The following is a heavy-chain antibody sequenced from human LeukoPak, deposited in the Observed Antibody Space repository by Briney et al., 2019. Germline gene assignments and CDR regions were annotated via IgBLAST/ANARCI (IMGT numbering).Heavy chain of an antibody. CDR2: IYPGGSDT. J-gene: IGHJ4*02. CDR1: GYSFTSYW. D-gene: IGHD5-18*01. CDR3: ARHSAVQLWSGDY. Sequence: RGESLKISCKGSGYSFTSYWIGWVRQMPGKGLEWMGIIYPGGSDTRYSPSFQGQVTISADKSISTAYLQWSSLKASDTAMYYCARHSAVQLWSGDYWGQGTLVTVSS. V-gene: IGHV5-51*01.